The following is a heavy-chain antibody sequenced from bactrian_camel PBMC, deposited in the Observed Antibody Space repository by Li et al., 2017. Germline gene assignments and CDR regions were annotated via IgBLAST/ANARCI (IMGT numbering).Heavy chain of an antibody. CDR3: ASHPLPLWSNAPGTNCDLSRAHYKF. Sequence: VQLVESGGGSVQAGGSLTLSCAASGDTVKTMGWFRQAAGKEREGVAGIEASGRTTYAESAKGRFTIARDDAKDTLTLQMNNLIPEDTAMYTCASHPLPLWSNAPGTNCDLSRAHYKFWGQGTQVTVS. CDR2: IEASGRT. J-gene: IGHJ4*01. D-gene: IGHD2*01. CDR1: GDTVKT. V-gene: IGHV3S53*01.